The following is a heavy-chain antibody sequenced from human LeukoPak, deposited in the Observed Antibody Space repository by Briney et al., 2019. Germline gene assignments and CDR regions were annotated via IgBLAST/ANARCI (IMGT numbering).Heavy chain of an antibody. Sequence: PGGSLRLSCAASGFTVSTNYMNWVRQAPGKGLEWVSMIYSGGSTSYADSVKGRFTISRDNSKNTLYLQMNSLRAEDTAVYYCARRPYSKYDFYYGMDVWGQGPRSPSP. D-gene: IGHD4-11*01. J-gene: IGHJ6*02. V-gene: IGHV3-66*01. CDR2: IYSGGST. CDR1: GFTVSTNY. CDR3: ARRPYSKYDFYYGMDV.